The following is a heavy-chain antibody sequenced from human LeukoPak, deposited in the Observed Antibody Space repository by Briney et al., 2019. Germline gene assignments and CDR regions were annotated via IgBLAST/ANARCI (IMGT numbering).Heavy chain of an antibody. CDR2: LYTSGST. Sequence: SETLSLTCTVSGASITSYYWSWIRQPAGKGLEWIGRLYTSGSTTYNPSLKSRVTMSVDTSRNQFSLKLSSVTAADTAMYYCARGQDILTGYYLDYFDYWGQGTLVTVSS. D-gene: IGHD3-9*01. CDR1: GASITSYY. J-gene: IGHJ4*02. CDR3: ARGQDILTGYYLDYFDY. V-gene: IGHV4-4*07.